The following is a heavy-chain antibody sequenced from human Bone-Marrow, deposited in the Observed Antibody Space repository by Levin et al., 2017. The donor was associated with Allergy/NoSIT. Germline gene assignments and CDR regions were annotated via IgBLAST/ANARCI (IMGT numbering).Heavy chain of an antibody. Sequence: EASVKVSCKASGYTFTTYSIHWVRQAPGQGLEWMAWINPNSGGTNYAQRFQGRVTVTRDTSINTAYMELSSLRSDDTAVYYCARVRTSFGVIINDAFDMWGQGTMVTVSS. J-gene: IGHJ3*02. V-gene: IGHV1-2*02. D-gene: IGHD3-3*01. CDR2: INPNSGGT. CDR3: ARVRTSFGVIINDAFDM. CDR1: GYTFTTYS.